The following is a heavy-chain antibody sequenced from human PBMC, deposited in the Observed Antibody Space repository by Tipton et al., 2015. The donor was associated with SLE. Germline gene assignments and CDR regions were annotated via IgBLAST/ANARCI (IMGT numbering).Heavy chain of an antibody. CDR2: IYPGDSDT. CDR1: GYSFTSYW. J-gene: IGHJ5*02. CDR3: ARRGGVVVAEGWFDP. D-gene: IGHD2-15*01. Sequence: SLRLSCKGSGYSFTSYWIGWVRQMPGKGLEWMGIIYPGDSDTRYSPSFQGQVTISADKSISTAYLQWSSLKASDTAMYYCARRGGVVVAEGWFDPWGQGTLVTVSS. V-gene: IGHV5-51*01.